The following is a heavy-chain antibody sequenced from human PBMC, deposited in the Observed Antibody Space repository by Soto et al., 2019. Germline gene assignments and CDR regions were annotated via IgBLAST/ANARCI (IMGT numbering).Heavy chain of an antibody. D-gene: IGHD2-8*01. V-gene: IGHV4-59*01. J-gene: IGHJ6*02. CDR1: GGSISSYY. CDR3: ARDLWRYCTNGVCYTDSHMDV. CDR2: IYYSGST. Sequence: SETLSLTCTVSGGSISSYYWSWIRQPPGKGLEWIGYIYYSGSTNYNPSLKSRVTISVDTSKNQFSLKLSSVTAADTAVYYCARDLWRYCTNGVCYTDSHMDVWGQGTTVTVSS.